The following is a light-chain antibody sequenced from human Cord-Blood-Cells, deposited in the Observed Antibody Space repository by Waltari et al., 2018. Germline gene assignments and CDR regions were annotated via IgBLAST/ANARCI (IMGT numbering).Light chain of an antibody. J-gene: IGKJ1*01. Sequence: EIVMTQSPATLSVSPGERATLSCRARQSVSSNLAWYQQKPGQAPRLLIYVASTRATGIPSRFSGSGSGTEFTLTISSLQSEDFAVYYCQQYNNWPLTWTFGQGTKVEIK. V-gene: IGKV3-15*01. CDR1: QSVSSN. CDR3: QQYNNWPLTWT. CDR2: VAS.